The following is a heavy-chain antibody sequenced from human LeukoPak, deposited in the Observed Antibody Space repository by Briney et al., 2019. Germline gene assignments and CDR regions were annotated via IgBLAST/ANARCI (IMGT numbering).Heavy chain of an antibody. CDR1: GFTFSSYG. CDR3: ARVRYSSTLAPYFDY. V-gene: IGHV3-33*01. J-gene: IGHJ4*02. CDR2: IWYDGSNK. Sequence: GGSLRLSCAASGFTFSSYGMHWVRQAPGKGLEWVAVIWYDGSNKYYADSVKGRFTISRDNSKNTLYLQMNSLRAEDTAVYYCARVRYSSTLAPYFDYWGQGTRVTVSS. D-gene: IGHD6-13*01.